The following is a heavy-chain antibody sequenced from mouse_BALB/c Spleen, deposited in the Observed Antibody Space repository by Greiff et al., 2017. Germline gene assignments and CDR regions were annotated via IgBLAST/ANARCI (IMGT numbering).Heavy chain of an antibody. CDR2: IWGDGST. CDR1: GFSLTGYG. D-gene: IGHD4-1*02. V-gene: IGHV2-6-7*01. CDR3: ARANWDVGYAMDY. J-gene: IGHJ4*01. Sequence: QVQLKESGPGLVAPSQSLSITCTVSGFSLTGYGVNWVRQPPGKGLEWLGMIWGDGSTDYNSALKSRLSISKDNSKSQVFLKMNSLQTDDTARYYCARANWDVGYAMDYWGQGTSVTVSS.